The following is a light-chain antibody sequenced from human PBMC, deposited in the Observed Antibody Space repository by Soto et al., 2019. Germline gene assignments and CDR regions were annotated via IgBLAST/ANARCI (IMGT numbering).Light chain of an antibody. CDR2: KAS. CDR3: QQYNRYSQFT. V-gene: IGKV1-5*03. CDR1: QSISSW. Sequence: DIQMTQSPSTLSASVGDRVIITCRASQSISSWLAWYQQKPGRAPKLLIYKASTLQSGVPSRFSGSASGTEFTLTISSLQPDDFATYYCQQYNRYSQFTFGPGTKVDVK. J-gene: IGKJ3*01.